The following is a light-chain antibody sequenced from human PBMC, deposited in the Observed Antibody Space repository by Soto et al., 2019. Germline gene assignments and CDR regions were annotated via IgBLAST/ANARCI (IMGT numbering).Light chain of an antibody. V-gene: IGLV2-14*03. CDR1: SSDVGGYNS. J-gene: IGLJ2*01. CDR2: ELS. CDR3: NSYTGSRTQV. Sequence: QSALTQPASVSGSPGQSITISCTGTSSDVGGYNSVSWYQQHPGKAPKLMIYELSNRPSGVSTRFSGSKSGNTASLTISGLQAEDEADYYCNSYTGSRTQVFGGGTKVTVL.